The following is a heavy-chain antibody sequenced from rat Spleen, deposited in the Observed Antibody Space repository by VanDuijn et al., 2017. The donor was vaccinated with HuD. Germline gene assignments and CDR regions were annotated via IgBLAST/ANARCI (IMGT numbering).Heavy chain of an antibody. CDR1: GYSITSSYR. CDR2: INSAGST. D-gene: IGHD1-1*01. V-gene: IGHV3-3*01. Sequence: EVQLQESGPGLVKPSQSLSLTCSVTGYSITSSYRWNWIRKFPGNKLEWMGYINSAGSTNYNPSLKSRISITRDTSKNQFFLQVNSVTTEDTATYYCARSDYSGGGRNFWGQGASVTVSS. CDR3: ARSDYSGGGRNF. J-gene: IGHJ4*01.